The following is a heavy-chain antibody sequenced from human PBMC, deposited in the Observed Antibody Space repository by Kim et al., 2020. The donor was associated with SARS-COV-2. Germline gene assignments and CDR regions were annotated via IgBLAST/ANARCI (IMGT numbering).Heavy chain of an antibody. CDR3: AKAGDNHGSGRCSLDH. Sequence: GGSLRLSCAASGFTFSTYNMHWVRQAPGKGLVWVSGICYDGSNTFYADSVKGRFTISRDNSKNTVYLQMNSLRADDTAVYFCAKAGDNHGSGRCSLDHWG. CDR2: ICYDGSNT. CDR1: GFTFSTYN. J-gene: IGHJ4*01. V-gene: IGHV3-33*06. D-gene: IGHD3-10*01.